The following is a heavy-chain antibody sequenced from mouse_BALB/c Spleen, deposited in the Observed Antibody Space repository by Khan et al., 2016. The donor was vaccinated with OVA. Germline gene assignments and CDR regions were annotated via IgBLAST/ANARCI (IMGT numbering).Heavy chain of an antibody. J-gene: IGHJ3*01. Sequence: EVKLVESGGDLVRPGGSLKLSCSASGFTFSTYSMSWVRQTPDKRLEWVATISSAGDYTFCPDSVKGRFTISRDKARNTLYLQMSSLRAEDTAIYYCASHLTGSFAYWGQGTLVTVSA. D-gene: IGHD4-1*01. V-gene: IGHV5-6*01. CDR2: ISSAGDYT. CDR1: GFTFSTYS. CDR3: ASHLTGSFAY.